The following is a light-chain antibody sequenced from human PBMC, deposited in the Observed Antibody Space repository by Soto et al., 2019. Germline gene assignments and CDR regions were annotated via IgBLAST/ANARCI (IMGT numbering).Light chain of an antibody. CDR1: QSVSSY. V-gene: IGKV3-11*01. CDR3: QQYGSSPRT. Sequence: EIVLTQSPATLSLSPGERATLSCRASQSVSSYLAWYQQKPGQAPSLLIYDASNRATGIPARFSGSGSGTDFTLTISSLEPEDFAVYYCQQYGSSPRTFGQGTKLEIK. CDR2: DAS. J-gene: IGKJ2*01.